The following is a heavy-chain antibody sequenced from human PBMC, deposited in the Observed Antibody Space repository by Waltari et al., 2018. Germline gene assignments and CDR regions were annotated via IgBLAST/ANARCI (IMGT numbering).Heavy chain of an antibody. CDR3: ARGAAPGKGAHWFDP. J-gene: IGHJ5*02. D-gene: IGHD6-13*01. V-gene: IGHV1-8*01. Sequence: QVQLVQSGAEVKRPGASVKVSCKTSGYTFTSYDINWVRQAPGQGPEWMGWVNPNSGNSGFAQKFQERLTMTTSTSVKTAYMELSSLRSDDTAIYYCARGAAPGKGAHWFDPWGQGTLVTVSS. CDR2: VNPNSGNS. CDR1: GYTFTSYD.